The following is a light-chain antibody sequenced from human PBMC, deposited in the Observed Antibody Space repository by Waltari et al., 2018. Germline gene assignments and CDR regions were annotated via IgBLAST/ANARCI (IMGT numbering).Light chain of an antibody. CDR2: AAS. J-gene: IGKJ1*01. Sequence: EVVMTQSPATQSVSPGESVTLSCRASQSVSRNVVWYQQRPGRAPRPLIYAASTRATDTPARFSGSGSGTEFSLTISRLQSEDFAVYYCQQFNDWPRTFGQGTRVEIK. CDR1: QSVSRN. V-gene: IGKV3-15*01. CDR3: QQFNDWPRT.